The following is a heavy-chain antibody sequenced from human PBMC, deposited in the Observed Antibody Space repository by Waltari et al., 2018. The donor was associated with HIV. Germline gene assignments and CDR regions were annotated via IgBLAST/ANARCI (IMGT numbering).Heavy chain of an antibody. CDR3: ARARTYYDFWSGNYSPDYFDY. D-gene: IGHD3-3*01. J-gene: IGHJ4*02. CDR1: GFTVRSNH. CDR2: IYSGGST. V-gene: IGHV3-53*01. Sequence: EVQLVESGGGSIQPGGSLRLSCAAPGFTVRSNHTTWVRQAPGKGLEWVAVIYSGGSTYYADSVKGRFTISRDNSKNTLYLQMNSLRAEDTAVYYCARARTYYDFWSGNYSPDYFDYWGQGTLITVSS.